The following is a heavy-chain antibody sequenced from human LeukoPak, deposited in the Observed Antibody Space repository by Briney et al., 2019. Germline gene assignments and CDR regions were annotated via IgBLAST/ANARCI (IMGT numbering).Heavy chain of an antibody. CDR2: INHSGST. Sequence: PSETLSLTCAVYGGSFSGYYWSWIRQPPGKGLEWIGEINHSGSTNYNPSLKSRVTISVDTSKNQFSLKLSSVTAADTAVYYCARPFPYDYVWGSYRRAFDYWGQGTLVTVSS. CDR3: ARPFPYDYVWGSYRRAFDY. V-gene: IGHV4-34*01. J-gene: IGHJ4*02. CDR1: GGSFSGYY. D-gene: IGHD3-16*02.